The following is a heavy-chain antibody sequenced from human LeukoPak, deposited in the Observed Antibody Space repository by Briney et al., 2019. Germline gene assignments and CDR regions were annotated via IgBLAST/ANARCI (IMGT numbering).Heavy chain of an antibody. Sequence: GRSLRLSCAASGFTLSSYSMSWVRQAPGKGLEWVSVIYSGGSTYYADSVKGRFTISRDNYKNTLYLQMNSLRAEDTAVYYCARSIAARRMAYYYGMDVWGQGTTVTVYS. CDR1: GFTLSSYS. CDR2: IYSGGST. CDR3: ARSIAARRMAYYYGMDV. D-gene: IGHD6-6*01. J-gene: IGHJ6*02. V-gene: IGHV3-66*01.